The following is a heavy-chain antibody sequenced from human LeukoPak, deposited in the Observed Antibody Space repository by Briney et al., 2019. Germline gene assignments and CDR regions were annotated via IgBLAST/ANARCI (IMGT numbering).Heavy chain of an antibody. Sequence: GASVTVSCKASGYTFTGYYMHWVRQAPGQGLEWMGWINPNSGGTNYAQKFQGRVTMTRDTSISTAYMELSRLRSDDTAVYYCARDLLNGSGYDYWGQGTLVTVSS. CDR1: GYTFTGYY. J-gene: IGHJ4*02. CDR2: INPNSGGT. D-gene: IGHD3-10*01. CDR3: ARDLLNGSGYDY. V-gene: IGHV1-2*02.